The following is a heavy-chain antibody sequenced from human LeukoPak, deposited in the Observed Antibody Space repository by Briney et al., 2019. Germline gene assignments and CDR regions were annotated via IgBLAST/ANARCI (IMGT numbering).Heavy chain of an antibody. V-gene: IGHV4-59*01. CDR2: IYYSGST. D-gene: IGHD2/OR15-2a*01. CDR3: ARGIVLGSFDY. J-gene: IGHJ4*02. CDR1: GGSISSYY. Sequence: SETLSLTCTVSGGSISSYYWSWIRQPPGKGLEWIGYIYYSGSTNYNPSLKSRVTISVDTSKNQFSLKLSSVTAADTAVYYCARGIVLGSFDYWGQGTLVTVSS.